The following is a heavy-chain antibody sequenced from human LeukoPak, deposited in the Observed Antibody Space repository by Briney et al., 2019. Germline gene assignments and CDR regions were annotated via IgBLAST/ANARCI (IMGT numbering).Heavy chain of an antibody. CDR1: GYSISSGYY. Sequence: SETLSLTCTVSGYSISSGYYWGWIRQSPGKGLEWIGNIYHSGSTYYNPSLKSRVTMSIDTSKNQFSLKLSSVTAADTAVYYCARVPGSYSDILTGYYIFDYWGQGTLVTVSS. D-gene: IGHD3-9*01. V-gene: IGHV4-38-2*02. CDR3: ARVPGSYSDILTGYYIFDY. J-gene: IGHJ4*02. CDR2: IYHSGST.